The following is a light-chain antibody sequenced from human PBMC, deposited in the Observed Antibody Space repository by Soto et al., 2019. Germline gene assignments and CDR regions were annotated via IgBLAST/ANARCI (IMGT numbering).Light chain of an antibody. Sequence: QSVLTQPPSVSGAPGQRVTISCAGSSSNIGAGYDVHWYQQLPGTAPKLLIYGNDNRPSGVPDRFSGSKSGTSASLAITGLQADDKADYYCQSYDSSLSDSVFGGGTKLTVL. CDR3: QSYDSSLSDSV. V-gene: IGLV1-40*01. J-gene: IGLJ3*02. CDR1: SSNIGAGYD. CDR2: GND.